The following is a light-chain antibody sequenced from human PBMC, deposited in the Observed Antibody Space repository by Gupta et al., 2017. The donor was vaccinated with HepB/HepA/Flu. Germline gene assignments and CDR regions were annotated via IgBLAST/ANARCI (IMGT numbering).Light chain of an antibody. J-gene: IGKJ1*01. CDR1: QSISDW. Sequence: DIKMTQSPCTLSASVGDRVTITCRASQSISDWLAWYQQKPGKAPKLLIYKTSDLVDGVPSRFSGSGSGTEFTLTISSLQPDDFATFYCQQYHRYSTFGQGTRVEIK. V-gene: IGKV1-5*03. CDR2: KTS. CDR3: QQYHRYST.